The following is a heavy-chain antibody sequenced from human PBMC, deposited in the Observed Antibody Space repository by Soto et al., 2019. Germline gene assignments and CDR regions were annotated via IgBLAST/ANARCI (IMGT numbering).Heavy chain of an antibody. V-gene: IGHV2-5*02. D-gene: IGHD4-17*01. CDR3: AHAPGGDYQLIWYFDL. Sequence: QITLKESGPTLVKPTQTLTLTCTFSGFSLSTSGVGVGWIRQPPGKALEWLALIYWDDDKRYSPSLKSRLTITKDTSKNQVVLTMTNMDPVDTATYYCAHAPGGDYQLIWYFDLWGRGTLVTVSS. CDR1: GFSLSTSGVG. CDR2: IYWDDDK. J-gene: IGHJ2*01.